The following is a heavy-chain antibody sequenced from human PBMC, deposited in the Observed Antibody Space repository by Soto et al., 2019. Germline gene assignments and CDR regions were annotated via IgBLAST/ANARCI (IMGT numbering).Heavy chain of an antibody. D-gene: IGHD5-18*01. V-gene: IGHV1-69*12. J-gene: IGHJ4*02. CDR3: ASGIQLWLRRINNGYSG. CDR1: GGTFSTSA. Sequence: QVQLVQSGAEVKKPESSVKVSCKAPGGTFSTSAISWVRQAPGQGLEWMVGIIPMFGTANYAQRFQDRVTITADESTSTVYMELSSLRSEDTAVYFCASGIQLWLRRINNGYSGWGQGTLVTVSS. CDR2: IIPMFGTA.